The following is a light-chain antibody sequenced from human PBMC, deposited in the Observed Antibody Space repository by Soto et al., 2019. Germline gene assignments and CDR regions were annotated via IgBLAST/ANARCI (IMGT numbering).Light chain of an antibody. CDR2: DVT. CDR3: SSYTTLTSLHV. J-gene: IGLJ1*01. V-gene: IGLV2-14*01. Sequence: QSVLTQPASVSGSPGQSITISCTGTSNDVRGYNYVSWYQHHPGKAPKLIIYDVTHRPSGVSDRFSGSKSGNTASLTISGLQADDEADYYCSSYTTLTSLHVFGTGTKVTVL. CDR1: SNDVRGYNY.